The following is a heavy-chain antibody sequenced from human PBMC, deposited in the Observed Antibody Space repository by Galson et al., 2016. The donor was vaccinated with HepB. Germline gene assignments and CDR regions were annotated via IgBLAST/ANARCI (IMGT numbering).Heavy chain of an antibody. CDR1: GFTFSKYA. CDR3: ARGVGYGSGSHFDY. V-gene: IGHV3-30*04. Sequence: SLRLSCAASGFTFSKYALHWVRQAPGKGLEWVAVISTNGISQNYEDSVKGRFTISRDNSKNALYLQMNSLRAEDTAVYYCARGVGYGSGSHFDYWGQGTLVTVSS. CDR2: ISTNGISQ. D-gene: IGHD3-10*01. J-gene: IGHJ4*02.